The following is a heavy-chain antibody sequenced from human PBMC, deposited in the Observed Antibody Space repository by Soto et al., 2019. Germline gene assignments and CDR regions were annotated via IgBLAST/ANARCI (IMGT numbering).Heavy chain of an antibody. V-gene: IGHV1-8*01. CDR1: GYTFTSYD. Sequence: QVQLVQSGAEVKKPGASVKVSCKASGYTFTSYDINWVRQATGQGLEWMGWMNPNSGNTGYAQKFQGRVTMTRNTSISTAYMELSSLRSEDTAVHYCARGRYDFWSGYYRRTYYYYGMDVWGQGTTVTVSS. J-gene: IGHJ6*02. CDR3: ARGRYDFWSGYYRRTYYYYGMDV. D-gene: IGHD3-3*01. CDR2: MNPNSGNT.